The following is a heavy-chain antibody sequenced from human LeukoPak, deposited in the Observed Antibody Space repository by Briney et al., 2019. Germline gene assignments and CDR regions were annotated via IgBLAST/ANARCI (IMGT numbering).Heavy chain of an antibody. Sequence: GGSLRLSCAASGFSLSVYGMHWVRQAPGKGLEWVAAIWYDGGNIHYEESVKGRFSISRDNSKNTLYLQMSTLRAEDTAVYHCARDVAWSGHYNWGPYYYYYIDVWGRGTTVTVSS. D-gene: IGHD3-3*01. CDR1: GFSLSVYG. V-gene: IGHV3-33*01. J-gene: IGHJ6*03. CDR2: IWYDGGNI. CDR3: ARDVAWSGHYNWGPYYYYYIDV.